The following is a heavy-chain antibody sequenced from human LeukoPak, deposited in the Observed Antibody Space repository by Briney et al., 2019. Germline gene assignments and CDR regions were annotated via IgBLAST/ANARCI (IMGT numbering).Heavy chain of an antibody. J-gene: IGHJ4*02. CDR1: GFTFSNYA. CDR2: IYSGGST. V-gene: IGHV3-23*03. D-gene: IGHD6-19*01. CDR3: AKDLPVARSPGPFDY. Sequence: GGSLRLSCAASGFTFSNYAMRWVRQAPGKGLEWVSVIYSGGSTYYADSVKGRFAISRDNSKNTLYLQMNSLRAEDTAVYYCAKDLPVARSPGPFDYWGQGTLVTVSS.